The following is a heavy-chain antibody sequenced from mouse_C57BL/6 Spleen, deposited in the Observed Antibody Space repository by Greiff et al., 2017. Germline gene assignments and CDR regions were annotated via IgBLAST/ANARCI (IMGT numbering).Heavy chain of an antibody. CDR2: IYPGDGDT. J-gene: IGHJ3*01. D-gene: IGHD1-1*01. CDR1: GYAFSSSW. V-gene: IGHV1-82*01. CDR3: ARSGLLSLFAY. Sequence: VQLQQSGPELVKPGASVKISCKASGYAFSSSWMNWVKQRPGKGLEWIGRIYPGDGDTNYNGKFKGKATLTADKSSSTAYMQLSSLTSEDSAVYFYARSGLLSLFAYWGQGTLVTVSA.